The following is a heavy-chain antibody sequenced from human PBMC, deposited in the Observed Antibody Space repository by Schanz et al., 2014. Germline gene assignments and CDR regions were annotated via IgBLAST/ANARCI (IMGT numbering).Heavy chain of an antibody. V-gene: IGHV1-69*02. D-gene: IGHD5-12*01. CDR2: IIPILGIP. CDR3: ARGPLGTSP. J-gene: IGHJ5*02. Sequence: QLQLVQSGAEVKKPGSSVKVSCKLSGGTFSTYPINWLRQAPGQGLEWMGRIIPILGIPNYAQKFQGRVTFTADKSTSTAYMELSSLKSEDTAVYYCARGPLGTSPWGQGTLVTVSS. CDR1: GGTFSTYP.